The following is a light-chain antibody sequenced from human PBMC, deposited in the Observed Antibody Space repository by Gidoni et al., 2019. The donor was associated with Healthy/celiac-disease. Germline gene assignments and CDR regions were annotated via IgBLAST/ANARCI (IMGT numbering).Light chain of an antibody. J-gene: IGKJ2*01. CDR2: DAS. CDR1: QDISNY. V-gene: IGKV1-33*01. CDR3: QQYVNLPPA. Sequence: DIQMTQSPSSLSASVGDRVTITCQASQDISNYLNWYQQKPGKAPKLLIYDASNLETGVPSRFSGSGSGTDFTYTSSSLQPEDIATYYCQQYVNLPPAFGQGTKLDIK.